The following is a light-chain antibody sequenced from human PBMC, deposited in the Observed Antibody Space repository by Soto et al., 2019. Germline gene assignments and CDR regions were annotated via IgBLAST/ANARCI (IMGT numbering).Light chain of an antibody. CDR3: AAWDDSLKVVV. CDR2: YDD. Sequence: QSVLTQPPSVSEAPRQRVTISCSGSSSNIGNNAVSWYQQVPGKAPKLLIYYDDLKPSGVSDRFSGSKSGTSASLAISGLQSEDEAHYYCAAWDDSLKVVVFGGGTKLTVL. V-gene: IGLV1-36*01. CDR1: SSNIGNNA. J-gene: IGLJ2*01.